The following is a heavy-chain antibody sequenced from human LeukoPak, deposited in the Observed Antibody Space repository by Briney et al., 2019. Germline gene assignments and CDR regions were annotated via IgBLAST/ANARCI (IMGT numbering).Heavy chain of an antibody. CDR2: INPNNGNL. D-gene: IGHD1-26*01. CDR3: ARSDHNSWNAFDI. Sequence: ASVKVSCKASGYTFGSDDINWVRQAPGQGLEWMGWINPNNGNLGYAQKFQGRVTITRNNPISTAYMELSSLTSEDTAVYYCARSDHNSWNAFDIWGQGTMVTVSS. CDR1: GYTFGSDD. J-gene: IGHJ3*02. V-gene: IGHV1-8*03.